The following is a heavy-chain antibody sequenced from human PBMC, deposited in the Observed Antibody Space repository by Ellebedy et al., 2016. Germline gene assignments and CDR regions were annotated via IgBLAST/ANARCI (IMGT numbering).Heavy chain of an antibody. CDR3: VRVRLCSGDDCQSARLLDY. Sequence: GESLKISCAASGFTFSSYAISWFRQAPGKGLEWVGFLRGKPFGGTTEYAAAVKGRFTISRDDSQNSLFLQMNSLTTEDTAMDYCVRVRLCSGDDCQSARLLDYWGQGTLVTVSS. J-gene: IGHJ4*02. CDR2: LRGKPFGGTT. CDR1: GFTFSSYA. D-gene: IGHD2-21*02. V-gene: IGHV3-49*03.